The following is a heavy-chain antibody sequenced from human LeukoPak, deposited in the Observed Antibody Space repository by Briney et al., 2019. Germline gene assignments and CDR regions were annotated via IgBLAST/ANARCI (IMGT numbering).Heavy chain of an antibody. CDR1: GFTFDDYT. V-gene: IGHV3-43*01. Sequence: PRGSLRLSCAASGFTFDDYTMHWVRQAPGKGLEWVSLISWDGGSTYYADSVKGRFTISRDSSKNSLYLQMNSLRAEDTAVYYCAGEVPHNHLWGQGTLVTVSS. D-gene: IGHD1-1*01. CDR3: AGEVPHNHL. CDR2: ISWDGGST. J-gene: IGHJ5*02.